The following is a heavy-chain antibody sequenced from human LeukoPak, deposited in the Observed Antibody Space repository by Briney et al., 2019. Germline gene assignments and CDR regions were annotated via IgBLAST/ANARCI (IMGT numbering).Heavy chain of an antibody. D-gene: IGHD6-13*01. CDR1: GGSFSGYY. J-gene: IGHJ4*02. CDR2: INHSGST. Sequence: SETLSLTCAVYGGSFSGYYWSWIRQPPGKGLEWIGEINHSGSTNYNPSLKSRVTISVDTSKNQFSLKLSSVTAADTAVYYCARGQQVAYYFGYWGQGTLVTVSS. CDR3: ARGQQVAYYFGY. V-gene: IGHV4-34*01.